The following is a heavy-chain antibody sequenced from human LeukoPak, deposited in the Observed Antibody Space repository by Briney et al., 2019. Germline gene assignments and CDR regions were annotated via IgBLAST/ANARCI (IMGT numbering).Heavy chain of an antibody. CDR3: THIGAVPAAHY. D-gene: IGHD2-2*01. V-gene: IGHV3-15*01. CDR1: GFAFINAW. Sequence: GGSLRLSCAASGFAFINAWVSWVRQAPGEGLEWVGRIKSKTDAGTTDYAAPVKGRCTISRDDSKNTLYLQMNSLETEDTAVYYCTHIGAVPAAHYWGQGTLVTVSS. CDR2: IKSKTDAGTT. J-gene: IGHJ4*02.